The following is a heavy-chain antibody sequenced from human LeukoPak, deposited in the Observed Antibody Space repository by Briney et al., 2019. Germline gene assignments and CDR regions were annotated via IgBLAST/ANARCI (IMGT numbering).Heavy chain of an antibody. J-gene: IGHJ4*02. CDR3: ARRGLYPAAAFDY. D-gene: IGHD2-2*02. CDR1: GGTFSSYA. CDR2: IIPIFGTA. V-gene: IGHV1-69*13. Sequence: SVKVSCKASGGTFSSYAISWVRQAPGQGLEWMGGIIPIFGTANYAQKFQGRVTITADESTSTAYMEPSSLRSEDTAVYYCARRGLYPAAAFDYWGQGTLVTVSS.